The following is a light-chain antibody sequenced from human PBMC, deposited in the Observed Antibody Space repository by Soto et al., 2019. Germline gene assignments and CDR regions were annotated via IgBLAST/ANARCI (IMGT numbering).Light chain of an antibody. J-gene: IGKJ3*01. V-gene: IGKV3-20*01. Sequence: EIVLTQSPGTLSLSPGERATLSCRASQSVSSSYLAWYQQKPGQAPRLLIYGASSRATGIPDRFSGSGSGTDFTLTISRLEPEDFAVYDCQQYGSSLFTFGPGTTVDIK. CDR3: QQYGSSLFT. CDR1: QSVSSSY. CDR2: GAS.